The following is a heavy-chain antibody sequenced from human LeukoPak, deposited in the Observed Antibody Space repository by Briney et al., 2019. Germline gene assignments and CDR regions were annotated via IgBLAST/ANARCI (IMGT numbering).Heavy chain of an antibody. D-gene: IGHD3-3*01. V-gene: IGHV3-66*01. CDR1: GFTVCSNY. CDR3: ARDRYDVWSGTLDY. Sequence: GGSLRLFCAASGFTVCSNYMLGVGQAPGKGLEWVSVNYSGGSTYYADIVKGRLTNARDNSKNTLYLQMNTLRAADGPVYYCARDRYDVWSGTLDYRGEGSLVTVSS. CDR2: NYSGGST. J-gene: IGHJ4*02.